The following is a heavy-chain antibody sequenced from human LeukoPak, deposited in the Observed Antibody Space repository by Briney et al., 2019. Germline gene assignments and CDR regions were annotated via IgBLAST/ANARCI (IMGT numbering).Heavy chain of an antibody. Sequence: GESLKISCKGSGYSFTSYWIGWVRQMPGKGLEWMGIIYPGDSDTRYSPSFQGQVTISADKSISTAYLQWSSLKASDTAMYYCARRPIVGAFGYWYFDLWGRGTLVTVSS. D-gene: IGHD1-26*01. V-gene: IGHV5-51*01. CDR3: ARRPIVGAFGYWYFDL. CDR1: GYSFTSYW. CDR2: IYPGDSDT. J-gene: IGHJ2*01.